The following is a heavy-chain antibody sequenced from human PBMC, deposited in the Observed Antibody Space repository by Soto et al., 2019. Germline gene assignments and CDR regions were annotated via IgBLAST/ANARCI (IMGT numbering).Heavy chain of an antibody. CDR1: SFSISSGYY. D-gene: IGHD5-18*01. V-gene: IGHV4-38-2*01. CDR3: ARHEGLWLYSYGSGYYGMDV. Sequence: SETLSLTCAVSSFSISSGYYWGWVRQPPGKGLEWIGSIYYSGSTYYNPSLKSRVTISVDTSKNQFSLKLSSVTAADTAVYYCARHEGLWLYSYGSGYYGMDVWGQGTTVTVSS. CDR2: IYYSGST. J-gene: IGHJ6*02.